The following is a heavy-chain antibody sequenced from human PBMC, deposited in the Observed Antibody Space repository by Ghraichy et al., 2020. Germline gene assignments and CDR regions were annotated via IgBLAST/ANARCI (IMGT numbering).Heavy chain of an antibody. D-gene: IGHD3-3*01. J-gene: IGHJ6*03. CDR3: ARYNDFWSGYFYYLDV. CDR1: GGSVSSYY. CDR2: IYYSGST. Sequence: SQTLSLTCTVSGGSVSSYYWSWIRQPPGKGLEWIGYIYYSGSTNYNPSLKSRVTTSVDTSKNQFSLKLSSLTAADTAVYYCARYNDFWSGYFYYLDVWGKGTTVTVSS. V-gene: IGHV4-59*02.